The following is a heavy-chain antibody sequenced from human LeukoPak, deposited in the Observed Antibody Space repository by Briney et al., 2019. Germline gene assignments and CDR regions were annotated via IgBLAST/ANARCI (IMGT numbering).Heavy chain of an antibody. CDR1: GFTFSSYG. J-gene: IGHJ3*02. Sequence: PGGSLRLSCAASGFTFSSYGMHWVRQAPGKGLEWAAVISYDGSNKYYADSVKGRFTISRDNSKNTLYLQMNSLRAEDAAVYYCARGNEDAFDIWGQGTMVTVSS. CDR3: ARGNEDAFDI. CDR2: ISYDGSNK. V-gene: IGHV3-30*03.